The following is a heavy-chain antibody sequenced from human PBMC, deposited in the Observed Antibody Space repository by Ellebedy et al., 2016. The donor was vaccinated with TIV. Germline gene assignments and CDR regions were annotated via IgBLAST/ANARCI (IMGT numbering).Heavy chain of an antibody. Sequence: AGSLRLSCAVSGASFSSSTYYWGWIRQPPGKGLEWIGSVYYGGSTYYNPSLRSRLTISIDTSKNQFSLKVKSVTAADTAVYYCAAQSRDYVWDGDYWGQGALVTVSS. D-gene: IGHD3-16*01. CDR3: AAQSRDYVWDGDY. J-gene: IGHJ4*02. CDR2: VYYGGST. CDR1: GASFSSSTYY. V-gene: IGHV4-39*07.